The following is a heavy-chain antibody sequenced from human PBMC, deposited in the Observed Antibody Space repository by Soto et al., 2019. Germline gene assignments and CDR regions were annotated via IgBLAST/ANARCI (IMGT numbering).Heavy chain of an antibody. CDR1: GGSISSGGYS. CDR3: AREVTTVNTIDY. J-gene: IGHJ4*02. Sequence: SETLSLTCAVSGGSISSGGYSWSWIRQPPGKGLEWIGYIYHSGSTYYNPSLKSRVTISVDRSKNQFSLKLSSVTAADTAVYYCAREVTTVNTIDYWGQGTLVTVSS. V-gene: IGHV4-30-2*01. CDR2: IYHSGST. D-gene: IGHD4-17*01.